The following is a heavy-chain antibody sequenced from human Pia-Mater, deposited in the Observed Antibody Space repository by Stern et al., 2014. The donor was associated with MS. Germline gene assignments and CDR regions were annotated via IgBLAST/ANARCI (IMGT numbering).Heavy chain of an antibody. Sequence: VQLVQSGGGLVQPGGSLGLSCEASGFTFSSYWMTWVRQAPGKGLEWVANIQQDGGERYYVDSVKGRFTISRDNAKNSLYLQMSGLRAEDTAVYYCARPASGSFYVDSFDQWGQGTLVTVSS. CDR3: ARPASGSFYVDSFDQ. J-gene: IGHJ4*02. CDR2: IQQDGGER. D-gene: IGHD3-22*01. CDR1: GFTFSSYW. V-gene: IGHV3-7*01.